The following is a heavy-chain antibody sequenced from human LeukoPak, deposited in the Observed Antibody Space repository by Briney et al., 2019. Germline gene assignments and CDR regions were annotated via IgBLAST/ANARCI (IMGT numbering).Heavy chain of an antibody. CDR3: ARDIKGGTSNFDC. J-gene: IGHJ4*01. CDR2: TYYRSRWYY. Sequence: SHTLSLTRDISGDSVSSNSATWNWIRQSPSRGLEWLGRTYYRSRWYYDYAVPVKGRITFNPDTSKNQVSLQLNSVTPEDTAVYFCARDIKGGTSNFDCWGHGILVTVSS. CDR1: GDSVSSNSAT. V-gene: IGHV6-1*01.